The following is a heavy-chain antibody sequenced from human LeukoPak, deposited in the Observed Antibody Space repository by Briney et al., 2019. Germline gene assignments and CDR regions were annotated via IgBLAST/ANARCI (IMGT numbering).Heavy chain of an antibody. V-gene: IGHV1-69*04. D-gene: IGHD5-12*01. CDR2: IIPILDIA. CDR3: ASVYSGYDNTIDY. Sequence: ASVKVSCKASGYTFTSYGISWVRQAPGQGLEWMGRIIPILDIANYAQKFQGRVTITADKSTGTAYLELSSLTSEDTAVYYCASVYSGYDNTIDYWGQGTLVTVSS. J-gene: IGHJ4*02. CDR1: GYTFTSYG.